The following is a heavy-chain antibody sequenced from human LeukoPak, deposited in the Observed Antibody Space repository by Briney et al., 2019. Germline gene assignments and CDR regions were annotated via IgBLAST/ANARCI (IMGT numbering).Heavy chain of an antibody. Sequence: PGGSLRLSCAASGFTFTNHWMHWVRQAPGKGLVWVSRINSDGSSITYADSVKGRFTISRDNAKNTLYLQMNSLRVEDTAVYYCAREGRVSGYDFDCWGQGTLVTVSS. CDR1: GFTFTNHW. D-gene: IGHD5-12*01. CDR2: INSDGSSI. J-gene: IGHJ4*02. V-gene: IGHV3-74*03. CDR3: AREGRVSGYDFDC.